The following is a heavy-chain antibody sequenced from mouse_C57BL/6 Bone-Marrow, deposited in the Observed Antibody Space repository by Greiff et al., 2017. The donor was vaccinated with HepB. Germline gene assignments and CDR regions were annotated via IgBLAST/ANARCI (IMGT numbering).Heavy chain of an antibody. J-gene: IGHJ1*03. V-gene: IGHV1-9*01. CDR3: ARSFYYGSSFYWYFDV. CDR1: GYTFTGYW. D-gene: IGHD1-1*01. Sequence: QVQLKESGAELMKPGASVKLSCKATGYTFTGYWIEWVKQRPGHGLEWIGEILPGSGSTNYNEKFKGKATFTADTSSNTAYMQLSSLTTEDSAIYYCARSFYYGSSFYWYFDVWGTGTTVTVSS. CDR2: ILPGSGST.